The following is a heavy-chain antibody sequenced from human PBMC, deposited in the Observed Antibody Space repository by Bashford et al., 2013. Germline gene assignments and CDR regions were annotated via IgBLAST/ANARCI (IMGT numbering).Heavy chain of an antibody. CDR2: IYPGDSDT. V-gene: IGHV5-51*01. D-gene: IGHD4-11*01. CDR3: ARKDYTRGYGMDV. J-gene: IGHJ6*02. Sequence: WVRQMPGKGLEWMGIIYPGDSDTRYSPSFQGQVTISADKSISTAYLQWSSLKASDTAMYYCARKDYTRGYGMDVWGQGTTVTGLL.